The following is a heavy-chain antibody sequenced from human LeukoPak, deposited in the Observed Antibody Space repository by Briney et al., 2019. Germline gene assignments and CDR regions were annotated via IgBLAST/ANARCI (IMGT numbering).Heavy chain of an antibody. CDR1: GYTFTTYD. Sequence: ASVKVSCKASGYTFTTYDITWVRQATGQGLEWMGWMNPNSGNTAYAQKFQGRVTITRNTSISTAYMELSSLRSEDTAVYYCARADPSSGYYLPCHSWGQGTLVTVSS. CDR2: MNPNSGNT. CDR3: ARADPSSGYYLPCHS. D-gene: IGHD3-22*01. J-gene: IGHJ4*02. V-gene: IGHV1-8*03.